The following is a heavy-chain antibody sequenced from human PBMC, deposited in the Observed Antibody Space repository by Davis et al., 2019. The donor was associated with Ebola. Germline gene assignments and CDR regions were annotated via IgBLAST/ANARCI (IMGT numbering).Heavy chain of an antibody. J-gene: IGHJ6*02. CDR2: INPNNGDT. CDR3: ARSSPPEYNVWSRNPHYHYFTMDV. V-gene: IGHV1-2*02. CDR1: GYTFTGYY. Sequence: ASVKVSCKASGYTFTGYYIHWVRQAPGQGLEWMGWINPNNGDTKLAQRFQGRVTVTRDTSIGTAYMELSSLRSDDTALYFCARSSPPEYNVWSRNPHYHYFTMDVWGQGTTVTVSS. D-gene: IGHD2-8*01.